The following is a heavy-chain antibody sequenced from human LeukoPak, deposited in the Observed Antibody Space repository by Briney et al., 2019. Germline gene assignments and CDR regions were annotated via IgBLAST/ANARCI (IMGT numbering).Heavy chain of an antibody. J-gene: IGHJ3*02. CDR3: ARENIVVVTAIRDAFDI. Sequence: GGSLRLSCAASGFTFSGYSMNWVRQAPGEGLEWVSSITGSGSYTYYADSVKGRFTISRDSAKNSLYLQMNSLRAEDTAVYYCARENIVVVTAIRDAFDIWGQGTMVTVSS. V-gene: IGHV3-21*01. CDR1: GFTFSGYS. D-gene: IGHD2-21*02. CDR2: ITGSGSYT.